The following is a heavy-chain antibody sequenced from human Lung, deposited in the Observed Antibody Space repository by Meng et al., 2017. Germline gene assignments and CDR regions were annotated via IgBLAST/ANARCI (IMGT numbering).Heavy chain of an antibody. V-gene: IGHV4-4*02. Sequence: QGQLRGPGPGMVKPSGTLPLTCAVSGGSISSSNWWSWVRQPPGKGLEWIGEIYHSGSTNYNPSLKSRVTISVDKSKNQFSLKLSSVTAADTAVYYCARYLAGGYGDYFDYWGQGTLVTVSS. D-gene: IGHD4-17*01. CDR3: ARYLAGGYGDYFDY. CDR1: GGSISSSNW. CDR2: IYHSGST. J-gene: IGHJ4*02.